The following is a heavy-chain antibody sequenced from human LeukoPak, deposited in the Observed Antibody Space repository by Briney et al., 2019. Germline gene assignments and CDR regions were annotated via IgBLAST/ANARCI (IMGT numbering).Heavy chain of an antibody. J-gene: IGHJ4*02. D-gene: IGHD2-15*01. V-gene: IGHV3-74*01. CDR3: AKDMGGGRGDFDY. Sequence: GGSLRLSCAASGFTFSTYWMHWVRQAPGKGLVWVSRINSDGSRTNYADSVKGRFTISRDNAKNTLFLQMNSLRAEDTAVYYCAKDMGGGRGDFDYWGQGTLVTVSS. CDR2: INSDGSRT. CDR1: GFTFSTYW.